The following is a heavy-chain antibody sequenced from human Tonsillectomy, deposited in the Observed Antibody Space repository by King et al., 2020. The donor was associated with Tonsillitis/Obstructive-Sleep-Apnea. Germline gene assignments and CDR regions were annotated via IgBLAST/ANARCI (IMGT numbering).Heavy chain of an antibody. D-gene: IGHD7-27*01. J-gene: IGHJ4*02. V-gene: IGHV3-33*01. CDR2: IWYDGSNK. CDR3: ASEPTGDSRNF. Sequence: VQLVESGGGVVQPGRSLRLSCTASGFTFSTYGMHRVRQAPGKGLEWVAVIWYDGSNKYYADSVKGRFTISRDNSKNMLYLQMNSLRTEDTAVYYCASEPTGDSRNFWGQGTLVTVSS. CDR1: GFTFSTYG.